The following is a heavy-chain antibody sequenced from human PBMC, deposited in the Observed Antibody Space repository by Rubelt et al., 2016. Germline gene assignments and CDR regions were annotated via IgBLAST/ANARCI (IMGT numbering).Heavy chain of an antibody. CDR1: GYTFTSYA. CDR3: ARAQRIRLLMVYAPTFDY. CDR2: IQAGHGNT. J-gene: IGHJ4*02. D-gene: IGHD2-8*01. V-gene: IGHV1-3*01. Sequence: QVQIVQSGAEVKKPGASVKVSCKASGYTFTSYAMHWVRQAPGQRLEWMGWIQAGHGNTKYSQKFQGRGTITREPSASTAYMELSSLRSEDTAVYYCARAQRIRLLMVYAPTFDYWGQGTLVTVSS.